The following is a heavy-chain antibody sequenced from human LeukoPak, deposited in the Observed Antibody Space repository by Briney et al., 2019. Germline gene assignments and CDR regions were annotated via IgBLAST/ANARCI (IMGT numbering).Heavy chain of an antibody. CDR2: IYYSGST. D-gene: IGHD3-22*01. J-gene: IGHJ5*02. CDR3: ALSSGYYPYNWFDP. V-gene: IGHV4-59*01. Sequence: SETLSLTCTVSGGSISSYYWSWIRQPPGKGLEWIGYIYYSGSTNYNPSPKSRVTISVDTSKNQFSLKLSSVTAADTAVYYCALSSGYYPYNWFDPWGQGTLVTVSS. CDR1: GGSISSYY.